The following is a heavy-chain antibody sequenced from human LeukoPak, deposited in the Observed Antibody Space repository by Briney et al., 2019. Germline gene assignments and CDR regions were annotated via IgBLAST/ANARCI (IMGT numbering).Heavy chain of an antibody. CDR1: GFTFSIYA. CDR3: ARDNDGDSFDAFDI. J-gene: IGHJ3*02. D-gene: IGHD4-17*01. Sequence: PGGSLRLSCAASGFTFSIYAMNWVRQAPGKGLEWVAVIWYDGSNKYYADSVKGRFTISRDNSKNTLYLQMNSLRAEDTAVYYCARDNDGDSFDAFDIWGQGTMVTVSS. V-gene: IGHV3-33*08. CDR2: IWYDGSNK.